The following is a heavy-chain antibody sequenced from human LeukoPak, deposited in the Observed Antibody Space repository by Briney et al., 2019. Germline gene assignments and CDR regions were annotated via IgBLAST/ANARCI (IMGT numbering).Heavy chain of an antibody. V-gene: IGHV1-69*13. Sequence: GASVKVSCKVSGGTFSSYPISWVRQAPGQGLEWMGEITPIFGEAQNAEKFQGRVTITADEPTSTVYMELTSLRLGDTAMYYCARNSRVASTSGLNYWGQGTLVTVSS. CDR2: ITPIFGEA. CDR3: ARNSRVASTSGLNY. J-gene: IGHJ4*02. D-gene: IGHD5-12*01. CDR1: GGTFSSYP.